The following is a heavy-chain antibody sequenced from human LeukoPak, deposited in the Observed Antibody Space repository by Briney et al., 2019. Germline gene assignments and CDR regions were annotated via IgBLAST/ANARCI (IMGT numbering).Heavy chain of an antibody. D-gene: IGHD3-3*01. CDR3: ARSSGYYSPSVDY. CDR2: INHSGST. Sequence: SETLSLTCAVYGGSFSGYYWSWIRQPPGKGLEWIGEINHSGSTNYNPSLKSRVTISVDTSKNQFSLKLSSVTAADTAVYYCARSSGYYSPSVDYWGQGTLVTVSS. CDR1: GGSFSGYY. J-gene: IGHJ4*02. V-gene: IGHV4-34*01.